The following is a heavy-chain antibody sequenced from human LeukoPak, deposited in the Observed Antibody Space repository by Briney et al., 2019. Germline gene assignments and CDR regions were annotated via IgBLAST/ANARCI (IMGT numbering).Heavy chain of an antibody. J-gene: IGHJ6*03. V-gene: IGHV4-39*01. CDR3: ARVRYCSSTSCYKNYYYMDV. CDR1: GGSISSSSYY. Sequence: SETLSLTCTVSGGSISSSSYYWGWIRQPPGKGLEWIGSIYYSGSTYYNPSLKSRVTISVDTSKNQFSLKLSSVTAADTAVYYCARVRYCSSTSCYKNYYYMDVWGKGTTVTVSS. D-gene: IGHD2-2*02. CDR2: IYYSGST.